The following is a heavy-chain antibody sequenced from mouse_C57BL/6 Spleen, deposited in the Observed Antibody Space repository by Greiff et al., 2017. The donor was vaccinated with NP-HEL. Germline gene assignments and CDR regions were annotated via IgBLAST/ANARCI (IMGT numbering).Heavy chain of an antibody. V-gene: IGHV1-55*01. J-gene: IGHJ3*01. D-gene: IGHD2-1*01. Sequence: VRLQQSGAELVKPGASVKMSCKASGYTFTSYWITWVKQRPGQGLEWIGDIYPGSGSTNYNEKFKSKATLTVDTSSSTTYMQLSSLTSEDSAVYYCARSCGGNSWFAYWGQGTLVTVSA. CDR3: ARSCGGNSWFAY. CDR1: GYTFTSYW. CDR2: IYPGSGST.